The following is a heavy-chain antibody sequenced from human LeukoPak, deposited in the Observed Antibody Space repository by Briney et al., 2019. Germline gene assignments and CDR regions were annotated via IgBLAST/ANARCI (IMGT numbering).Heavy chain of an antibody. CDR3: AREGGIVATIIPYYYYGMDV. J-gene: IGHJ6*02. Sequence: ASVKVSCKASGYTFTSYAMNWVRQAPGQGLEWMGWINTNTGNPTYAQGFTGRFVFSLDTSVSTAYLQISSPKAEDTAVYYCAREGGIVATIIPYYYYGMDVWGQGTTVTVSS. V-gene: IGHV7-4-1*02. CDR1: GYTFTSYA. CDR2: INTNTGNP. D-gene: IGHD5-12*01.